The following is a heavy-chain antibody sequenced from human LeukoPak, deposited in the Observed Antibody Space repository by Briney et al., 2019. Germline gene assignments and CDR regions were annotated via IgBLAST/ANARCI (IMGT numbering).Heavy chain of an antibody. D-gene: IGHD6-19*01. V-gene: IGHV3-66*04. CDR3: AKQQWLDGAYYFDY. Sequence: PGGSLRLSCVASGFTVSSNYMTWVRQAPGKGLEWVSVVYSVGSTYYADSVRGRFTISRDNSKNTLYLQMNSLRAEDTAVYYCAKQQWLDGAYYFDYWGQGTLVTVSS. J-gene: IGHJ4*02. CDR2: VYSVGST. CDR1: GFTVSSNY.